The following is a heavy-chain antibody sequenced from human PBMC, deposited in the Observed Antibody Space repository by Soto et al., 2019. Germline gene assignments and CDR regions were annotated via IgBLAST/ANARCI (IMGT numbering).Heavy chain of an antibody. CDR3: AKYTTREQQLRVDS. J-gene: IGHJ4*02. CDR1: GYTFTSYG. CDR2: INTFSGIT. V-gene: IGHV1-18*01. D-gene: IGHD6-13*01. Sequence: GPEVKEPGASVKISCKTSGYTFTSYGVSWVRQAPGQGLEWMGWINTFSGITNYAQKYQGRVTMTTDTSTRTAYMELRSLRSDDTAIYYCAKYTTREQQLRVDSWGQGTLVTVSS.